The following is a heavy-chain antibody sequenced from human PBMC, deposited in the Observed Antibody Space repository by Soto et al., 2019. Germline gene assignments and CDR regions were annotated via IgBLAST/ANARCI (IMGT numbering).Heavy chain of an antibody. D-gene: IGHD2-15*01. CDR3: ARDGALRENYYCYGMDV. V-gene: IGHV1-18*03. J-gene: IGHJ6*02. Sequence: QVQLVQSGAEVKKPGASVKVSCKASGYTFTSYGISWVRQAPGQGLEWMGWISAYNGNTNYAQKLQGRVTMTTDTSXRXXYMELRSIRSDDMAVYYCARDGALRENYYCYGMDVWGQGTTVTVSS. CDR2: ISAYNGNT. CDR1: GYTFTSYG.